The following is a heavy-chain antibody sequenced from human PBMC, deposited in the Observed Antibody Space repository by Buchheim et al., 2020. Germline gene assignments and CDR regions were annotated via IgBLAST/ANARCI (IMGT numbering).Heavy chain of an antibody. Sequence: QVHLVESGGGVVQPGGSLRLSCAASGFTFSDYGMHWVRQAPGKGLEWVSFIQYDANNKYSADSVKGRFTISRDNSKNTVYLQMDSLRIEDTALYYCVRSGGLATFDYWGQGAL. CDR1: GFTFSDYG. D-gene: IGHD3-3*01. CDR2: IQYDANNK. V-gene: IGHV3-30*02. CDR3: VRSGGLATFDY. J-gene: IGHJ4*02.